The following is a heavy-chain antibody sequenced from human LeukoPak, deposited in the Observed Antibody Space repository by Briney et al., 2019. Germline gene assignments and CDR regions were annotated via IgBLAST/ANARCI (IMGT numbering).Heavy chain of an antibody. CDR2: IKQDGSEK. CDR1: GFTFSSYA. Sequence: GRSLRLSCAASGFTFSSYAMHWVRQAPGKGLEWVANIKQDGSEKYYVDSVKGRFTISRDNAKNSLYLQMNSLRAEDTAVYYCARATTLVASKAFDIWGQGTMVTVSS. V-gene: IGHV3-7*03. D-gene: IGHD2-8*02. CDR3: ARATTLVASKAFDI. J-gene: IGHJ3*02.